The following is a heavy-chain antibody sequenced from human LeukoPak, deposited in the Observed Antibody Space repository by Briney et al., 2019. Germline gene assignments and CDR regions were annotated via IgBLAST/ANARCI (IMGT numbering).Heavy chain of an antibody. J-gene: IGHJ6*04. V-gene: IGHV3-9*01. D-gene: IGHD3-10*02. Sequence: GGSLRLSCAAPGFTFDDYAMHWVRQAPGKGLEWVSGISWNSGSIGYADSVKGRFTISRDNAKNSLYLQMNSLRAEDTAVYYCAELGITMIGGVWGKGTTVTIPS. CDR2: ISWNSGSI. CDR1: GFTFDDYA. CDR3: AELGITMIGGV.